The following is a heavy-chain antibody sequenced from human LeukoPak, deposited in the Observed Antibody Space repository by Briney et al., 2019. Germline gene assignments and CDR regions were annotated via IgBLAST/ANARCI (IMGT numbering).Heavy chain of an antibody. D-gene: IGHD5-18*01. CDR3: ARQSYGERYFDY. J-gene: IGHJ4*02. Sequence: ASVKVSCKASGYTFTNYYMHWVRQAPGQGLEWMGIINPSGGSTSYAQKFQGRVTMTRDMSTSTVYMELSSLRSEDTAVYYCARQSYGERYFDYWGQGTLVTVSS. CDR1: GYTFTNYY. V-gene: IGHV1-46*01. CDR2: INPSGGST.